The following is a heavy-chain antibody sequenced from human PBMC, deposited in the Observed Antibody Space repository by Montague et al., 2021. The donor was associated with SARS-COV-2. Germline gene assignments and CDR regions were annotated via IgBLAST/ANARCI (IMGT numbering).Heavy chain of an antibody. V-gene: IGHV4-59*01. D-gene: IGHD2-21*02. CDR3: ARGTGLLSRAAYGMDV. Sequence: SETLSLTCTVSGGSISSYYWSWIRQPQGKGLEWNGYIYYSGSSNYNSSLRSRVTISVDTYTNQYPLKLSPVTAADTAVYYCARGTGLLSRAAYGMDVWGQGTTVTVSS. CDR1: GGSISSYY. J-gene: IGHJ6*02. CDR2: IYYSGSS.